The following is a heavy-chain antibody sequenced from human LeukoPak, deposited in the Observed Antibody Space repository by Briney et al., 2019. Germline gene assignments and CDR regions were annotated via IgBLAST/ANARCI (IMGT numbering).Heavy chain of an antibody. CDR3: ARSYDSSGCYYAGTWFDP. V-gene: IGHV4-34*01. D-gene: IGHD3-22*01. J-gene: IGHJ5*02. CDR2: INHSGST. CDR1: GGSFSGYY. Sequence: SETVSLTCAVYGGSFSGYYWSWIRQPPGKGLEWIGEINHSGSTNYNPSLKSRVTISVDTSKNQFSLKLSSVTAADTAVYYCARSYDSSGCYYAGTWFDPWGQGTMASLSS.